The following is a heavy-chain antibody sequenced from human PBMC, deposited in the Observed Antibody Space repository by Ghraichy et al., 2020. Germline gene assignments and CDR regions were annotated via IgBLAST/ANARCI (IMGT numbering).Heavy chain of an antibody. V-gene: IGHV3-11*01. Sequence: SLNISCAASGFTFSDYYMGWIRQAPGKGPEWIAYISGTSGSIYYADSVRGRFAISRDNAKNSLYLHMNSLRVEDTAVYYCARDCRVGVTRGYAFDIWGQGTTVTVSS. D-gene: IGHD1-26*01. J-gene: IGHJ3*02. CDR2: ISGTSGSI. CDR3: ARDCRVGVTRGYAFDI. CDR1: GFTFSDYY.